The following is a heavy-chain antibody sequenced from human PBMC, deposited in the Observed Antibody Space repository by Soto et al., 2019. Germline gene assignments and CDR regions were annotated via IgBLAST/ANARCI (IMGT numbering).Heavy chain of an antibody. V-gene: IGHV4-39*01. D-gene: IGHD3-22*01. CDR2: IFYSGGT. Sequence: QLLLQESGPGLVKPSETLSLTCTVSGGSILDSTYYWAWIRQSPGKGLEWIGTIFYSGGTFYTPYLKSRVTMSVDTPNNQFSLKLSSVTAADTAVYYCARQASGYYYGWFDPWGQGTLVTVSS. J-gene: IGHJ5*02. CDR3: ARQASGYYYGWFDP. CDR1: GGSILDSTYY.